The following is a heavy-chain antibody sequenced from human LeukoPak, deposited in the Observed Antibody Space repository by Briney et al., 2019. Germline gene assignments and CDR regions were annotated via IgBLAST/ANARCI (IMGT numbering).Heavy chain of an antibody. CDR2: IRYDGSNK. V-gene: IGHV3-30*02. CDR1: GFTFSSYG. CDR3: AKDVLRFLEWLLDY. Sequence: GGSLRLSXAASGFTFSSYGMHWVRQAPGKGLEWVAFIRYDGSNKYYADSVKGRFTISRDNSKNTLYLQMNSLRAEDTAVYYCAKDVLRFLEWLLDYWGQGTLVTVSS. D-gene: IGHD3-3*01. J-gene: IGHJ4*02.